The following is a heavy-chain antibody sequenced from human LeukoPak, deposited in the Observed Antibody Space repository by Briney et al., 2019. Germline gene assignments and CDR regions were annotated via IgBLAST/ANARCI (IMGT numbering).Heavy chain of an antibody. J-gene: IGHJ4*02. CDR3: ARWGGTRQYYFDY. CDR2: TRFDGSIK. CDR1: GFIFSDYG. V-gene: IGHV3-33*01. D-gene: IGHD1-1*01. Sequence: GGSLRLSCAVSGFIFSDYGFHWVRQAPGRGLEWVAVTRFDGSIKQYADSVKGRFTISRDDSKNTLYLQMNFLKSEDTAVYYCARWGGTRQYYFDYWGQGTLVTVSS.